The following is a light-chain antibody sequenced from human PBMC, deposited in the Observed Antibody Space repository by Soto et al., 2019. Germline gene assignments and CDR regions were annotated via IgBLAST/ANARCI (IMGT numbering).Light chain of an antibody. CDR3: SSYAGSNNYV. Sequence: SALTQPPSASGSPGQSVTTSCTGTSGDVGGYDYVSWYQQHPGKAPKLMIFEVSERPSGVPDRFSASKSGNTASLTVSGLQAEDEADYYCSSYAGSNNYVFGTGTKLTVL. V-gene: IGLV2-8*01. CDR1: SGDVGGYDY. J-gene: IGLJ1*01. CDR2: EVS.